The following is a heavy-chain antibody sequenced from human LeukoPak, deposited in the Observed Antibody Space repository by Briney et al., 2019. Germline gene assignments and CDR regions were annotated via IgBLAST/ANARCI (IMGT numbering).Heavy chain of an antibody. CDR1: GGSISRSSYY. CDR3: ARERIVAGTGTFDS. Sequence: PSETLSLTCTVSGGSISRSSYYWGWIRQPPGKGLEWIGSIYYSGSTYYNPSLKSRVTISVDTSKNQFSLKLSPVTAADTAVYYCARERIVAGTGTFDSWGQGTLVTVSS. CDR2: IYYSGST. V-gene: IGHV4-39*01. J-gene: IGHJ4*02. D-gene: IGHD6-19*01.